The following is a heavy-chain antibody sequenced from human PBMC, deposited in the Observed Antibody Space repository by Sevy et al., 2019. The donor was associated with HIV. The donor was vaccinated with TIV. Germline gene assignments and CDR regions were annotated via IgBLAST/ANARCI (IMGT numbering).Heavy chain of an antibody. J-gene: IGHJ4*02. D-gene: IGHD4-17*01. Sequence: GGSLRLSCAASGFTFSSYAMHWVRQAPGKGLEWVAVISYDGSNKYYADSVKGRFTISRDNSKNTLYLQMNSLRAEDTAVYYCARAPPYGDLGLYYFDYWGQGTLVTVSS. CDR2: ISYDGSNK. V-gene: IGHV3-30*04. CDR3: ARAPPYGDLGLYYFDY. CDR1: GFTFSSYA.